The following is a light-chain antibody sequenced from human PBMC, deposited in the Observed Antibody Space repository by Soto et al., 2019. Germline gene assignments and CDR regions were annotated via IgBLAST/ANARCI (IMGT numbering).Light chain of an antibody. CDR3: HQYNSYTWT. J-gene: IGKJ1*01. Sequence: IQMTQSPSTLSASVGDRVTITCRASQSVSDWLAWYQQKPGKAPKLLIYDASRLESAVPSRFSGSGSQTEFTLTISSXHPDDFATYYCHQYNSYTWTFGQGTKVDIK. V-gene: IGKV1-5*01. CDR2: DAS. CDR1: QSVSDW.